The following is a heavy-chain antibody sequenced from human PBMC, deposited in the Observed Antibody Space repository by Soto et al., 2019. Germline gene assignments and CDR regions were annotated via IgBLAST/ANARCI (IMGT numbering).Heavy chain of an antibody. CDR2: IFDSGTA. CDR3: AREVSWTGALDH. J-gene: IGHJ4*02. CDR1: GGSLSSLNDY. D-gene: IGHD2-8*02. Sequence: QVQLEQSGPGLVKPSQTLSLTCKISGGSLSSLNDYWSWILQSPGEGLEWIGDIFDSGTAHYTPSLKGRVRISGDPSQSQVSLTIQSVTVADTAVYYCAREVSWTGALDHWRQGILVTVS. V-gene: IGHV4-31*02.